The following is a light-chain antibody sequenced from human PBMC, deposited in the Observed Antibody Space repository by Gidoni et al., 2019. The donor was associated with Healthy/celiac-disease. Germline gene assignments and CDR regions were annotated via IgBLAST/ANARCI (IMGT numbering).Light chain of an antibody. CDR1: SSNIGSNY. Sequence: QSVLTQPPSASGTPGQRVTISCSGSSSNIGSNYVYCYQQLPGTAPKLLIYRNNPRPSGVPDRFSGSKSGTSASLAISGLRSEDEADYYCAAWDDSLSGVVFGGGTKLTGL. V-gene: IGLV1-47*01. J-gene: IGLJ2*01. CDR2: RNN. CDR3: AAWDDSLSGVV.